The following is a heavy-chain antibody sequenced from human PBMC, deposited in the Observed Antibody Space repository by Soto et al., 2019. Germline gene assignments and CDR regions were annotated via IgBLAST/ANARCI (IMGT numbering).Heavy chain of an antibody. CDR3: ANLPYYDFWSGYYWLDP. CDR2: ISGSGGST. Sequence: GGSLRLSCAASGFTFSSYAMSWVRQAPGKGLEWVSAISGSGGSTYYADSGKGRFTISRDNSKNTLYLQMNSLRAEDTAVYYCANLPYYDFWSGYYWLDPWGQGTLVTVSS. D-gene: IGHD3-3*01. J-gene: IGHJ5*02. CDR1: GFTFSSYA. V-gene: IGHV3-23*01.